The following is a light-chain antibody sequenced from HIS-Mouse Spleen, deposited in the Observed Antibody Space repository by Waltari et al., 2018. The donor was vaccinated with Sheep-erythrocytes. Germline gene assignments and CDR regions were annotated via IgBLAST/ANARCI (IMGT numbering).Light chain of an antibody. Sequence: QSALTQPASVSGSPGQSIPISCTGTSSDVGIYNLVPWYQQHPGKAPKLMIYEVSKRPSGVPDRFSGSKSGNTASLTVSGLQAEDEADYYCSSYAGSNNWVFGGGTKLTVL. V-gene: IGLV2-8*01. CDR3: SSYAGSNNWV. CDR1: SSDVGIYNL. CDR2: EVS. J-gene: IGLJ3*02.